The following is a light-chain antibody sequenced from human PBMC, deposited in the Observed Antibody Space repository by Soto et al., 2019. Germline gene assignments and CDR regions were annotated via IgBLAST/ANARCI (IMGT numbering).Light chain of an antibody. CDR1: QIIDNW. CDR3: QEYNSH. V-gene: IGKV1-5*03. CDR2: KAS. J-gene: IGKJ4*01. Sequence: DTQMTQSPSALSASVGDRVTITCRASQIIDNWLAWYQQKAGKAPKLLIYKASNLHSGVPSRFSGSGYGTEFTLTISNLQPEDSATYYCQEYNSHFGGGTKVEIK.